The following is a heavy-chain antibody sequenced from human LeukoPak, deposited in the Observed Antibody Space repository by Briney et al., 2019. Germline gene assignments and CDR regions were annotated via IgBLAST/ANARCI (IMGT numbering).Heavy chain of an antibody. CDR3: ARHSHILGGSPPFWSGYYSLDY. J-gene: IGHJ4*02. CDR2: IWYDGSNK. Sequence: GGSLRLSCAASGFTFSSYGMHWVRQAPGKGLEWVAVIWYDGSNKYYADSVKGRFTISRDDSKNTLYLQMNSLRAEDTAVYYCARHSHILGGSPPFWSGYYSLDYWGQGTLVTVSS. D-gene: IGHD3-3*01. V-gene: IGHV3-33*01. CDR1: GFTFSSYG.